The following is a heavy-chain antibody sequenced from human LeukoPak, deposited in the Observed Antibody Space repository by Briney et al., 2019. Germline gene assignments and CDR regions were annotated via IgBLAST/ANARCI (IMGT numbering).Heavy chain of an antibody. Sequence: VASVTVSCKASGYTFTGYYMHWVRQAPGQGLGWMGWINPKTGGTSYAQKFQGRVTMTRETAISTVNMELSRLTSDDTAVYYCARATAENDHWGQGTLVTVSS. CDR3: ARATAENDH. D-gene: IGHD1-14*01. CDR2: INPKTGGT. V-gene: IGHV1-2*02. CDR1: GYTFTGYY. J-gene: IGHJ4*02.